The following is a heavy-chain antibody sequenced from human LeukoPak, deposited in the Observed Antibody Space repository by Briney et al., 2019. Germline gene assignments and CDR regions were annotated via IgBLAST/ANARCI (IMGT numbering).Heavy chain of an antibody. V-gene: IGHV4-39*07. J-gene: IGHJ4*02. D-gene: IGHD4-17*01. CDR1: GGSISSSSYY. CDR2: IYYSGST. Sequence: KPSETLSLTCTVSGGSISSSSYYWGWIRQPPGKGLEWIGSIYYSGSTYYNPSLESRVTISVDTSKNQFSLKLSSVTAADTAVYFCAGDYGDYYFDYWGQGTLVTVSS. CDR3: AGDYGDYYFDY.